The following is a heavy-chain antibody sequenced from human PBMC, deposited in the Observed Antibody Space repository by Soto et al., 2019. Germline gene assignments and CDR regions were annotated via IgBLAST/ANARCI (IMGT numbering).Heavy chain of an antibody. D-gene: IGHD1-1*01. CDR3: ASYSPSGTGYYYMDV. Sequence: ASVKVSCKASVYTFTSYAMHWVRQAPGQRLEWMGWINAGNGNTKYSQKFQGRVTITRDTSASTAYMELSSLRSEDTAVYYCASYSPSGTGYYYMDVWGKGTTVTVSS. CDR1: VYTFTSYA. V-gene: IGHV1-3*01. CDR2: INAGNGNT. J-gene: IGHJ6*03.